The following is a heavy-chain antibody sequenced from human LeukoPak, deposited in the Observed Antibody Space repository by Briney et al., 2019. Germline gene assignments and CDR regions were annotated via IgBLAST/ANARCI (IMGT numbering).Heavy chain of an antibody. V-gene: IGHV4-59*01. J-gene: IGHJ4*02. D-gene: IGHD2-15*01. CDR3: ARGRLGWELPFDY. CDR1: GGSISSYY. Sequence: KTSETLSLTCTVSGGSISSYYWSWIRQPPGKGLEWIGYIYYSGSTNYNPSLKSRVTISVDTSKNQFSLKLSSVTAADTAVYYCARGRLGWELPFDYWGQGTLVTVSP. CDR2: IYYSGST.